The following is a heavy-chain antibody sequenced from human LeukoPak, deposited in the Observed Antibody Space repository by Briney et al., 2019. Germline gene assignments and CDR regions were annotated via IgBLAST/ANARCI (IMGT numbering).Heavy chain of an antibody. V-gene: IGHV1-69*05. CDR3: ARDQYYYDSSGYLSAAYFDY. CDR1: GGTFSSYA. J-gene: IGHJ4*02. Sequence: SVKLSCKASGGTFSSYAISWVRQAPGQGLEWMGRIIPIFGTANYAQKFQGRVTITTDESTSTAYMKLSSLRSEDTAVYYCARDQYYYDSSGYLSAAYFDYWGQGTLVTVSS. CDR2: IIPIFGTA. D-gene: IGHD3-22*01.